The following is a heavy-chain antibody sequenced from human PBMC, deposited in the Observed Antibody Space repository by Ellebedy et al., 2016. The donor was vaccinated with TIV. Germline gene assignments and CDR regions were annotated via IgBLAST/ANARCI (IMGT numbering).Heavy chain of an antibody. V-gene: IGHV5-51*01. CDR3: ARSDGSGSQSMYYYYGMDV. J-gene: IGHJ6*02. CDR2: IYPGDSDT. CDR1: GYSFTSYW. Sequence: GESLKISCKGSGYSFTSYWIGWVRQMPGRGLEWMGIIYPGDSDTRYSPSFQGQVTISADRSISTAYLQWSSLKASDTAMYYCARSDGSGSQSMYYYYGMDVWGQGTTVTVSS. D-gene: IGHD3-10*01.